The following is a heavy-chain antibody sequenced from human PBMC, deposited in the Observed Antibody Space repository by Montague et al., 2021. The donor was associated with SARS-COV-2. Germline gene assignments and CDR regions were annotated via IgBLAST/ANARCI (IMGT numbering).Heavy chain of an antibody. CDR1: GGSFSGYY. J-gene: IGHJ4*02. V-gene: IGHV4-34*01. CDR3: ARVPESGHSTDY. CDR2: INHSGST. Sequence: SETLSLTCAVYGGSFSGYYWSWIRQPPGKGLEWIGEINHSGSTNYNPSLKSRVTISVDTSKNQFSLKLSSVTAADTAVYYCARVPESGHSTDYWGQGTLVTVSS.